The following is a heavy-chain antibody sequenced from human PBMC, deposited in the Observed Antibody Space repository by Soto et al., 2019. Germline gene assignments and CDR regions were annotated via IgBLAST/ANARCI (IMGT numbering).Heavy chain of an antibody. CDR1: GGTFSSYA. J-gene: IGHJ5*02. CDR3: ARDRDAGYSSGWYSVNNWFDP. CDR2: IIPIFGTA. Sequence: ASVKVSCKASGGTFSSYAISWVRQAPGQGLEWMGGIIPIFGTANYAQKFQGRVTITADESTSTAYMELGSLRSEDTAVYYCARDRDAGYSSGWYSVNNWFDPWGQGTLVTVSS. V-gene: IGHV1-69*13. D-gene: IGHD6-19*01.